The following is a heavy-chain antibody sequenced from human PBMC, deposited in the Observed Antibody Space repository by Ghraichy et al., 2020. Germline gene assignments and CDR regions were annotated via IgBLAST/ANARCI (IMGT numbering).Heavy chain of an antibody. V-gene: IGHV4-39*07. D-gene: IGHD3-10*01. CDR2: IYYSGST. J-gene: IGHJ5*02. CDR1: GGSISSSSYY. Sequence: SETLSLTCTVSGGSISSSSYYWGWIRQPPGKGLEWIGSIYYSGSTYYTPSLKGRVTISVDTSKNQFSLKLSSVTAADTAVYYCARDSSLLWFGELYSWFDPWGQGTLVTVSS. CDR3: ARDSSLLWFGELYSWFDP.